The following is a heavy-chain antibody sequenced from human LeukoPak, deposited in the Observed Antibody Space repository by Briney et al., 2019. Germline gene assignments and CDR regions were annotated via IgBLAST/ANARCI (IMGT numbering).Heavy chain of an antibody. J-gene: IGHJ4*02. CDR2: INPSGGST. V-gene: IGHV1-46*01. CDR3: ARTRSGRVLHFDY. D-gene: IGHD2-15*01. CDR1: GYTFTSYY. Sequence: ASVKVSCKASGYTFTSYYMHWVRQAPGQGLEWMGIINPSGGSTSYAQKFQGRVTMTRDMSTSTVYMEMSSLRSEDTAVYYCARTRSGRVLHFDYWGQGTLVTVSS.